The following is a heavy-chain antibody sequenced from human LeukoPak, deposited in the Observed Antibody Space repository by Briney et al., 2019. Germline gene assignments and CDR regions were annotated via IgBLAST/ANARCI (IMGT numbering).Heavy chain of an antibody. CDR2: IYSGGTT. CDR1: GFSVSSKY. Sequence: GRSLRLSCAASGFSVSSKYMSWVRHPAGKGLEWVSVIYSGGTTFYADSVKGRFTISRDNSKNTLYLQMNSLRPDDTAVYYCTKLKGWYGDGYFDYWGPGILVTVSS. J-gene: IGHJ4*02. D-gene: IGHD6-19*01. CDR3: TKLKGWYGDGYFDY. V-gene: IGHV3-53*01.